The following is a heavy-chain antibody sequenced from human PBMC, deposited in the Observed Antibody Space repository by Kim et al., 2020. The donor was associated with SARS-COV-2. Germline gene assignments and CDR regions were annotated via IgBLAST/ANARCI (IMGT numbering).Heavy chain of an antibody. J-gene: IGHJ4*02. CDR2: ISYDGSNK. Sequence: GGSLRLSCAASGFTFSSYAMHWVRQAPGKGLEWVAVISYDGSNKYYADSVKGRFTISRDNSKNTLYLQMNSLRAEDTAVYYCEGATKRGFDYWGQGTLVTVSS. D-gene: IGHD1-26*01. CDR1: GFTFSSYA. CDR3: EGATKRGFDY. V-gene: IGHV3-30-3*01.